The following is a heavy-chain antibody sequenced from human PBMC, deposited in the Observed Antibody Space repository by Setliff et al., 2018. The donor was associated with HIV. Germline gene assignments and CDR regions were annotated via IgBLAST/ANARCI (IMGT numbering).Heavy chain of an antibody. CDR1: GGTSSNYA. Sequence: SVKVSCKAPGGTSSNYAINWVRQVSGQGLEWMGGISPIFGTSNYAQKFQGRVTITADESTSTAYMELSSLRSTDTAVYYCARDAVPHCSDASCYGRGAFDVWGQGTLVTVSS. J-gene: IGHJ3*01. CDR2: ISPIFGTS. D-gene: IGHD2-2*01. CDR3: ARDAVPHCSDASCYGRGAFDV. V-gene: IGHV1-69*13.